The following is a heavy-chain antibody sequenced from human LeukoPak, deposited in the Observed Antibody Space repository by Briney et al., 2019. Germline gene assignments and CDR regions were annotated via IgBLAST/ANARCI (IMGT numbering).Heavy chain of an antibody. CDR2: IYYSGST. D-gene: IGHD3-10*01. J-gene: IGHJ4*02. CDR1: GGSISSYY. Sequence: SETLSLTCTVSGGSISSYYWSWIRQPPGKGLEWIGYIYYSGSTNYNPSLKSRVTISVDTSKNQFSLKLSSVTAADTAVYYCARGGGYLWFFDYWGQGTLVTVSS. CDR3: ARGGGYLWFFDY. V-gene: IGHV4-59*08.